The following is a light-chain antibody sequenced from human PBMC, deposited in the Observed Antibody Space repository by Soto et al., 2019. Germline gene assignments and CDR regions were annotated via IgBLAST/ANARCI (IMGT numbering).Light chain of an antibody. CDR1: QAVNSW. CDR3: QQSNNHPIS. Sequence: DTQLTQSPSSISASVGDRVTITCRASQAVNSWLAWFQQKPGMAPKLVIYDVSSLQSGVPSRFSGRGSGTEFTLTISSLQPEDFATYYCQQSNNHPISFGQGIRLEI. J-gene: IGKJ5*01. CDR2: DVS. V-gene: IGKV1-12*01.